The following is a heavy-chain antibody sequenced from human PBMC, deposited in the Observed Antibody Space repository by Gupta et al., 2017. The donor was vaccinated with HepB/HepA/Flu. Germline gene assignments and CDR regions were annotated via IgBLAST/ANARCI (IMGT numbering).Heavy chain of an antibody. CDR1: GGSFSGYN. J-gene: IGHJ4*02. D-gene: IGHD5-18*01. CDR3: ARELPGYSYGSSYYFDY. V-gene: IGHV4-34*01. CDR2: INHSGST. Sequence: QVQLQQWGAGLLKPSETLSLTCAVYGGSFSGYNWSWIRQPPGKGLEWIGEINHSGSTNYNPSLKSRVTISVDTSKNQFSLKLSSVTAADTAVYYCARELPGYSYGSSYYFDYWGQGTLVTVSS.